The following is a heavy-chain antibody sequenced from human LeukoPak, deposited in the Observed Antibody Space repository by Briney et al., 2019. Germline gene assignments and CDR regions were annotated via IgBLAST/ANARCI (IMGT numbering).Heavy chain of an antibody. D-gene: IGHD6-19*01. CDR1: GGSISSYY. CDR2: IYYSGTT. V-gene: IGHV4-59*08. Sequence: ASETLSLTCTVSGGSISSYYWSWIRQPPGKGLEWIGYIYYSGTTNYNPSLKSRVTISVDTSKNQFSLKLSSVTAADTAVYYCARHSQWLAPFDYWGQGTLVTVSS. CDR3: ARHSQWLAPFDY. J-gene: IGHJ4*02.